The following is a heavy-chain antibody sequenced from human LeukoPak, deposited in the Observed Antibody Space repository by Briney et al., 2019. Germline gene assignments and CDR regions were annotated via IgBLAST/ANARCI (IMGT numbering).Heavy chain of an antibody. V-gene: IGHV4-59*01. CDR3: ARDTPVGGTKRGFHY. CDR2: ISNNWRT. D-gene: IGHD1-26*01. J-gene: IGHJ4*02. CDR1: GGSFSGYY. Sequence: SDTLSLTCAVYGGSFSGYYWSWLRQPPAKGLEWIGYISNNWRTDYNPPLKSRVTISADTAKNQFSLRLSSVTGAVTAVYFCARDTPVGGTKRGFHYWGEGVLVTVAS.